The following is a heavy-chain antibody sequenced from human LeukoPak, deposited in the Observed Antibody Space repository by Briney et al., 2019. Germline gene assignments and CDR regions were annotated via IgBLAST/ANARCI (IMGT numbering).Heavy chain of an antibody. CDR2: IRYDGSNK. CDR3: ARLTAYGYYYMDV. J-gene: IGHJ6*03. Sequence: GGSLRLSCAASGFTFSSYGMHWVGQAPGKGLEGVAFIRYDGSNKYYADYVKGRFTIYRDNSKNTLYLQMTSLRAEDTAVYYCARLTAYGYYYMDVWGKGTTVTVSS. V-gene: IGHV3-30*02. D-gene: IGHD2-21*02. CDR1: GFTFSSYG.